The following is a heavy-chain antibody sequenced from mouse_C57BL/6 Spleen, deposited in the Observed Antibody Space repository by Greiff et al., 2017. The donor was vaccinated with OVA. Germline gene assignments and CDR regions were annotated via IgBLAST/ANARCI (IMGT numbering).Heavy chain of an antibody. CDR2: IDPSDSYT. Sequence: VQLQQPGAELVMPGASVKLSCKASGCTFTSYWMHWVKQRPGQGLEWIGEIDPSDSYTNYNQKFKGKSTLTVDKSSSTAYMQLSSLTSEDSAVYYCARGGSSGYVGFAYWGQGTLVTVSA. J-gene: IGHJ3*01. CDR3: ARGGSSGYVGFAY. V-gene: IGHV1-69*01. CDR1: GCTFTSYW. D-gene: IGHD3-2*02.